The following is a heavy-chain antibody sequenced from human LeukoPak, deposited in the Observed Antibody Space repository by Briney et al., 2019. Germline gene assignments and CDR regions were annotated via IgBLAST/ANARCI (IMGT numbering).Heavy chain of an antibody. CDR1: GFTFSNYG. Sequence: GRSLILSCAASGFTFSNYGMHRVRQAPGKGLEWVAVISYDGSNKYYADSVKGRFTISRDNSKNTLYLQMNSLRAEDTAVYYCAKAPYGGNPYCWFDPWGQGTLVTASS. D-gene: IGHD4-23*01. V-gene: IGHV3-30*18. J-gene: IGHJ5*02. CDR2: ISYDGSNK. CDR3: AKAPYGGNPYCWFDP.